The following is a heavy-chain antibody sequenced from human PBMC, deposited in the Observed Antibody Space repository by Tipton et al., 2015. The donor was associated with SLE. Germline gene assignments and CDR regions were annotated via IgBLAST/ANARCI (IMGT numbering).Heavy chain of an antibody. Sequence: TLSLTCTVSGGSISSSSYSWGWIRKPPGKGLEWIGTIYYSGSTNYNPSLKSRVTISVDTSKNQFSLKLSSVTAADTAVYYCARQGAVAGFDYWGQGTLVTVSS. CDR3: ARQGAVAGFDY. J-gene: IGHJ4*02. CDR1: GGSISSSSYS. D-gene: IGHD6-19*01. V-gene: IGHV4-39*01. CDR2: IYYSGST.